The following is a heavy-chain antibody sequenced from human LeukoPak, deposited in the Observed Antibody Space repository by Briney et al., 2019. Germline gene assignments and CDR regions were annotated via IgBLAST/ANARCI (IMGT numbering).Heavy chain of an antibody. J-gene: IGHJ4*02. V-gene: IGHV4-31*02. D-gene: IGHD2-15*01. CDR1: GGSISNSGGFY. CDR2: ISYRGST. CDR3: ARISQSSGGFYY. Sequence: SRTLSLTCTVSGGSISNSGGFYWSWIRQHPGDGLEWIGFISYRGSTYYNPSLKSRVSMSVDTSRSQFSLRLTSVTDEDTAVYYCARISQSSGGFYYWGQGTLVTVSS.